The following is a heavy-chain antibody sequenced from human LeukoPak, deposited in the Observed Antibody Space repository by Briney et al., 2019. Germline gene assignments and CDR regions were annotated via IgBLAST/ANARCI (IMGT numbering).Heavy chain of an antibody. Sequence: SETLSLTCTVSGCSISSYYWSWIRQPPGKGLEWIGDIYTSGSTNYKLSLKGRVTMSLDTSKNQFSLKLSSVTAADTGVYYCSRLGGSSWYFDAFDIWGQGKMATVSS. J-gene: IGHJ3*02. CDR2: IYTSGST. CDR3: SRLGGSSWYFDAFDI. V-gene: IGHV4-4*09. D-gene: IGHD6-13*01. CDR1: GCSISSYY.